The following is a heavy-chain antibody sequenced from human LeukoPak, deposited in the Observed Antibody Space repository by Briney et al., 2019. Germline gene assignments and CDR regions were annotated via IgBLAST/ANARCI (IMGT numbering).Heavy chain of an antibody. CDR1: GGSISSYY. CDR3: ARGYYDSSGYFDY. V-gene: IGHV4-59*01. J-gene: IGHJ4*02. D-gene: IGHD3-22*01. Sequence: PSETLSLTCTVSGGSISSYYWGWIRQPPGKGLDWIGCIYYSGSTNYNPSLKSRVTISVDTSNNQFSLKLSSVTAADTAVYYCARGYYDSSGYFDYWGQGTLVTVSS. CDR2: IYYSGST.